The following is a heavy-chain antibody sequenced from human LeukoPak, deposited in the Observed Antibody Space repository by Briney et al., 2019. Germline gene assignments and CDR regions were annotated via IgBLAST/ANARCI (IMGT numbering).Heavy chain of an antibody. D-gene: IGHD5-18*01. J-gene: IGHJ4*02. CDR1: GFTLSSYA. Sequence: GGSLRLSCAASGFTLSSYALNWVRQAPGKGLEWVSSVGSSSSYTYYAESVKGRFTSFRDNAKSSVYLQMNSLRAEDTAVYYCARDSDTDMARKLDYWGQGTLVIVSS. CDR2: VGSSSSYT. CDR3: ARDSDTDMARKLDY. V-gene: IGHV3-21*06.